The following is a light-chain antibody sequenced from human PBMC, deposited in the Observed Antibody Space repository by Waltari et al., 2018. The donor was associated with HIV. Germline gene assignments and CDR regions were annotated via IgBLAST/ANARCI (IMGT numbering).Light chain of an antibody. CDR3: MIWHSNAYV. CDR2: YKSYSDV. V-gene: IGLV5-45*02. CDR1: SGINVASYR. Sequence: QAVLTQPSSLSAPPGTSASLTCTLRSGINVASYRIYWYQQKSGTTPQYLLTYKSYSDVQRGSGVPSRFSASKDASANAGILLISGIQSEDEADYYCMIWHSNAYVFGSGTKVTV. J-gene: IGLJ1*01.